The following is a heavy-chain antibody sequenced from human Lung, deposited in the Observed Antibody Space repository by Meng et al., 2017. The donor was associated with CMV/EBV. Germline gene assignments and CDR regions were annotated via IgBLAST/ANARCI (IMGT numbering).Heavy chain of an antibody. J-gene: IGHJ6*02. CDR1: GFTFSGYE. CDR2: ISSSSPI. V-gene: IGHV3-48*03. D-gene: IGHD6-13*01. CDR3: ARVSRRGTAASYAMDV. Sequence: GEXXTISCVASGFTFSGYEMNWVRQAPGKGLEWVSYISSSSPIYYVDSVKGRFTVSRDNAKNSLYLQMNSLRAEDTAVYYCARVSRRGTAASYAMDVWGQGTTVTVSS.